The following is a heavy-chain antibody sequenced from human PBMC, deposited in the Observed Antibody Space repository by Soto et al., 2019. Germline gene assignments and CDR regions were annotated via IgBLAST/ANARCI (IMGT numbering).Heavy chain of an antibody. CDR3: ATAEVDY. Sequence: PGGSLRLSCAASGFTFGNYWMHWVRQAPGRGLEWVSRMNSDGSTTNYADSVKGRFTVSRDNAKNTLYLQMNSLRAEDTAVYYCATAEVDYWGPGTLVTVS. J-gene: IGHJ4*02. CDR1: GFTFGNYW. CDR2: MNSDGSTT. V-gene: IGHV3-74*01.